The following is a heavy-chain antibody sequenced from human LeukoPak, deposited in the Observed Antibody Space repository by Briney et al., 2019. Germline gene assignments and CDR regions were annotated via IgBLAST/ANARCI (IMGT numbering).Heavy chain of an antibody. Sequence: SETLSLTCIVSGYSISSGYYWGWTRQPPGKGLEWIGNIHHSGSTYYNPSLKSRVTISVDTSKNQLSLKLSSVTAADTAVYYCARVAAGIGFFQHWGQGTLVTVSS. CDR3: ARVAAGIGFFQH. V-gene: IGHV4-38-2*02. J-gene: IGHJ1*01. CDR2: IHHSGST. D-gene: IGHD6-13*01. CDR1: GYSISSGYY.